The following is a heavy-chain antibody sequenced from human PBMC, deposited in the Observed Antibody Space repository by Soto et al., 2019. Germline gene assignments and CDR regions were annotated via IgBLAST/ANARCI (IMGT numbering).Heavy chain of an antibody. J-gene: IGHJ4*02. D-gene: IGHD3-16*01. CDR1: GFTLINAW. V-gene: IGHV3-15*01. CDR2: IKSKTDGGTT. Sequence: GCSLRLSCASSGFTLINAWMSWVRQAPGKGLEWVGRIKSKTDGGTTDYVAPVKGRFTLSRDDSKNTLYLQMNSLKTEDTAVYYCSTVQRPGGLWGQGTLVTVSS. CDR3: STVQRPGGL.